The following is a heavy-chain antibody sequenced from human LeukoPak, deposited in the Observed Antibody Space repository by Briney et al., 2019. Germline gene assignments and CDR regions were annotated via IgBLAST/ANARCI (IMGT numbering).Heavy chain of an antibody. Sequence: GGALRLSCAASGFSFSSYGMHWVRQAPGKGLEWVAFIRYDGSNKYYADSVKGRFTISRDNSKNTLYLQMNSLRAGDTAVYYCAKPHFDDWGQGTLVTVSS. CDR1: GFSFSSYG. CDR2: IRYDGSNK. CDR3: AKPHFDD. V-gene: IGHV3-30*02. J-gene: IGHJ4*02.